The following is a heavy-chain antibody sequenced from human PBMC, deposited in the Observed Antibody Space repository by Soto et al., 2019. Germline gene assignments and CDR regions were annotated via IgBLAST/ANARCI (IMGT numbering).Heavy chain of an antibody. CDR2: IYYSGST. V-gene: IGHV4-39*01. Sequence: QLQLQESGPGLVKPSETLSLTCTVSGGSISSSSYYWGWIRQPPGKGLEWIGSIYYSGSTYYNPSLKSRVPISVDTSNNQFSLKLSSVPAADTAVYYCARHSNWTYGRTYYYYYMDVWGKGTTVTVSS. CDR1: GGSISSSSYY. J-gene: IGHJ6*03. CDR3: ARHSNWTYGRTYYYYYMDV. D-gene: IGHD1-7*01.